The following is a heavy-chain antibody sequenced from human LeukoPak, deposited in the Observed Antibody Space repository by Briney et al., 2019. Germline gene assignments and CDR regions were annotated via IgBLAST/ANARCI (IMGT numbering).Heavy chain of an antibody. D-gene: IGHD6-13*01. CDR2: ISSRSTYI. Sequence: GGSLRLSCAASGFTFSNYSMNWVRQAPGKGLEWVSSISSRSTYIYHADSVKGRFTISRDNAKNSLFLQMNSLRAEDTAVYFCARALYSSSWYTYWGQGTLVTVSS. V-gene: IGHV3-21*01. J-gene: IGHJ4*02. CDR1: GFTFSNYS. CDR3: ARALYSSSWYTY.